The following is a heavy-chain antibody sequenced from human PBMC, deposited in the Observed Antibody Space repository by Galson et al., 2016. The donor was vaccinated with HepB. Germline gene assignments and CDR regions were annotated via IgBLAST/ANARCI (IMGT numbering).Heavy chain of an antibody. CDR3: ARGSGWLVDD. CDR2: IYYTGST. V-gene: IGHV4-59*01. J-gene: IGHJ4*02. Sequence: SETLSLTCTVSGDSISSDYCSWFRQPPGKGLQYIGYIYYTGSTNYNPSLKSRLTMSLDTSKNQFSLTLSSVTAADTAVYFCARGSGWLVDDWGQGTLVTVSS. CDR1: GDSISSDY. D-gene: IGHD6-19*01.